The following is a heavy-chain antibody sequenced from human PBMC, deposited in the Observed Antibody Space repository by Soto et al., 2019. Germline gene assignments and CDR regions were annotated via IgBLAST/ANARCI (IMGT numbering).Heavy chain of an antibody. D-gene: IGHD6-25*01. CDR2: IIPIFGTA. J-gene: IGHJ4*02. CDR3: ARGAIRLHPRPYYFDY. Sequence: QVQLVQSGAEVKKPGSSVKVSCKASGGTFSSYAISWVRQAPGQGLEWMGGIIPIFGTANYAQKFQGRVTITXXEXTIXAYMELSSLRSEDTAVYYCARGAIRLHPRPYYFDYWGQGTLVTVSS. CDR1: GGTFSSYA. V-gene: IGHV1-69*05.